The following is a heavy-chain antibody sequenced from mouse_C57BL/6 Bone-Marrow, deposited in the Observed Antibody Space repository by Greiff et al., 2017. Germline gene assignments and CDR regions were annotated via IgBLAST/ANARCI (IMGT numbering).Heavy chain of an antibody. D-gene: IGHD1-1*01. V-gene: IGHV1-81*01. CDR1: GYTFTSYG. CDR2: IYPRSGNP. CDR3: ARWGLTITAVVPPYWYFDV. J-gene: IGHJ1*03. Sequence: VQLQQSGAELARPGASVKLSCKASGYTFTSYGISWVKQRTGRGLGWIGEIYPRSGNPYYNEKFKGKATLTADKSSSTAYMELRSLTSEDSAVYFSARWGLTITAVVPPYWYFDVWGTGTTVTVSS.